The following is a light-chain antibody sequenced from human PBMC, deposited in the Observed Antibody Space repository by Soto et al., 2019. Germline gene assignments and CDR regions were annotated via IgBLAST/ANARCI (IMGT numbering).Light chain of an antibody. CDR3: QQYNDWPLT. J-gene: IGKJ1*01. CDR2: GAF. CDR1: QSVSSN. V-gene: IGKV3-15*01. Sequence: EIVMTQSPVTLSVSPGERVTLSCRASQSVSSNLAWYQQKPGQAPSLLIYGAFTRATGIPARFSGTGSGTEFTLNISSLQSEDFAVYYCQQYNDWPLTFGQGTKVDI.